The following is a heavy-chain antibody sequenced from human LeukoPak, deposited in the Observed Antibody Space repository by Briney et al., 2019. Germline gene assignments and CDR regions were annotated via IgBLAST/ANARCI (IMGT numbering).Heavy chain of an antibody. J-gene: IGHJ4*02. CDR2: IVVGSGNT. CDR1: GFTFPSSA. Sequence: SVKVSCKASGFTFPSSAVQWVRQARGQRLEWIGWIVVGSGNTNYAQKFQERVTITRDMYTSTAFMELSSLRSEDTAVYYCAADGSGYYRKFDYWGQGTLVTVSS. D-gene: IGHD3-22*01. CDR3: AADGSGYYRKFDY. V-gene: IGHV1-58*01.